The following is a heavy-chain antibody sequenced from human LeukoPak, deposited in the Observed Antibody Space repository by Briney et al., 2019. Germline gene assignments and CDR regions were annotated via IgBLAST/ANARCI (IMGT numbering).Heavy chain of an antibody. D-gene: IGHD2-15*01. Sequence: GSLRLSCAASGFMFATYSMSWVRQAPGKGLEWVSGISGSGTTYYADFAKGRFTISRDSSKHTLFLQMNRLRPEDAAVYYCAKAPVTTCRGAYCYPFDYWGQGTLVTVSS. CDR1: GFMFATYS. CDR2: ISGSGTT. J-gene: IGHJ4*02. V-gene: IGHV3-23*01. CDR3: AKAPVTTCRGAYCYPFDY.